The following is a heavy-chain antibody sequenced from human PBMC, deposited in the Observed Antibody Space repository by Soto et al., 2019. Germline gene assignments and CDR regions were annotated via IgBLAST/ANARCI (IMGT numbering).Heavy chain of an antibody. CDR1: GFSLSSTGLG. J-gene: IGHJ5*02. CDR2: TYGDGET. D-gene: IGHD6-13*01. Sequence: QITLKESGPALVKPTQTLTLTCTVSGFSLSSTGLGVGWIRQPPGKTLEWLAVTYGDGETLYNPSLKSRLTITKDTSKNQGILTMTNMDPVDTATYFCAHRRNLAAPGNANYFGPWGQGILVTVSS. CDR3: AHRRNLAAPGNANYFGP. V-gene: IGHV2-5*02.